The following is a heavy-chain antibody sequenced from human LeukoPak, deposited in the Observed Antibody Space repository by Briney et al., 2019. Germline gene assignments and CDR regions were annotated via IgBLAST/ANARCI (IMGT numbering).Heavy chain of an antibody. D-gene: IGHD2-15*01. V-gene: IGHV4-59*01. CDR2: VYYTGTT. Sequence: SETLSLTCNVFGVSRSSYYWTWLRQPPGKGLEWIGYVYYTGTTNYSPSLKSRATISLDTYKNQFSLKLTSVTAADTAIYYCAVSDVSCCNFDFWGQGTLVTVSS. J-gene: IGHJ4*02. CDR3: AVSDVSCCNFDF. CDR1: GVSRSSYY.